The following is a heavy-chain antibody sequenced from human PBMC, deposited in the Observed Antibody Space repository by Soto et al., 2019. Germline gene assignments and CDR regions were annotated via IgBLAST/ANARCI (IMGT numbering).Heavy chain of an antibody. CDR2: ISAYNGNT. D-gene: IGHD2-21*02. J-gene: IGHJ4*02. Sequence: QVQLVQSGAEVKKPGASVKVSCKASGYTFTNFGISWVRQAPGQGLEWMGWISAYNGNTNYAQKFQGRVTMTTDTSTSTADLEVGSMRFDATAVYYCARGVTPIDCWGQGTLGTVSS. CDR3: ARGVTPIDC. V-gene: IGHV1-18*01. CDR1: GYTFTNFG.